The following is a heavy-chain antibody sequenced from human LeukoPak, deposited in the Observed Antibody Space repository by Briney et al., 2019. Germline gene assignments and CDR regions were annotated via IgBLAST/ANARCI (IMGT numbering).Heavy chain of an antibody. V-gene: IGHV3-21*01. D-gene: IGHD5-18*01. Sequence: TGGSLRLSCAASGFTFSSYSMNWVRQAPGKGLEWVSSISSSSSYIYYADSVKGRFTISRDNAKNSLYLQMNSLRAEDTAVYYCASVDTAMVFWAFDIWGQGTMVTVSS. CDR2: ISSSSSYI. J-gene: IGHJ3*02. CDR3: ASVDTAMVFWAFDI. CDR1: GFTFSSYS.